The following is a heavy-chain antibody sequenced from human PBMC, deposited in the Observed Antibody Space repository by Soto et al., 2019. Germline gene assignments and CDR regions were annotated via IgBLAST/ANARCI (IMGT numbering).Heavy chain of an antibody. Sequence: GGSLRLSCAASGVTFSTYAMSWVRQAPGKGLEWVSTISGSGVSTYFADSVKGRFTISRDNSKNTLHLQMNSLRAEDTAVYYCAKVNYDDSGYYYRAWGQGTLVTVSS. CDR1: GVTFSTYA. D-gene: IGHD3-22*01. CDR3: AKVNYDDSGYYYRA. CDR2: ISGSGVST. J-gene: IGHJ5*02. V-gene: IGHV3-23*01.